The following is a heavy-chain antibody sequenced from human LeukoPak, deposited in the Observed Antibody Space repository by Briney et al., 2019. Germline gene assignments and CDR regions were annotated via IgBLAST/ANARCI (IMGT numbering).Heavy chain of an antibody. CDR3: ARGEKWYDAFDI. CDR2: INHSGST. J-gene: IGHJ3*02. CDR1: GGSFSGYY. V-gene: IGHV4-34*01. D-gene: IGHD2-15*01. Sequence: PSETLSLTCAVYGGSFSGYYWSWIRQPPGKGLGWIGEINHSGSTNYNPSLKSRVTISVDTSKNQFSLKLSSVTAADTAVYYCARGEKWYDAFDIWGQGTMVTVSS.